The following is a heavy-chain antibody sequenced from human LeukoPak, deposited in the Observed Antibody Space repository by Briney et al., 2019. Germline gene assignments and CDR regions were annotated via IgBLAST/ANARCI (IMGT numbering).Heavy chain of an antibody. CDR1: GFTFSSYA. CDR2: ISYDGSNK. V-gene: IGHV3-30-3*01. Sequence: QPGRSLRLSCAASGFTFSSYAMHWVRQAPGKGLEWVAVISYDGSNKYYADSVKGRFTISRDNSKNTLYLQMNSLRAEDTAVYYCARVRRARAGYYYDSSGYYYPYYYFDYWGQGTLVTVSS. J-gene: IGHJ4*02. CDR3: ARVRRARAGYYYDSSGYYYPYYYFDY. D-gene: IGHD3-22*01.